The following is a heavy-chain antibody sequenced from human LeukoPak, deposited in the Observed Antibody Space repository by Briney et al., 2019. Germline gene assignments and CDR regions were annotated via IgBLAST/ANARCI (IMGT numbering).Heavy chain of an antibody. Sequence: AGGSLRLSCAASGFTFSRYSMNWVRQAPGKGLEWVSSISGTGYYIYYADSVKGRFTISRDNAKNSLSLQMNNLRADDTGIYYCANHFACGATTCPSFDHWGQGTLVTVSS. V-gene: IGHV3-21*01. J-gene: IGHJ4*02. D-gene: IGHD2-21*01. CDR1: GFTFSRYS. CDR2: ISGTGYYI. CDR3: ANHFACGATTCPSFDH.